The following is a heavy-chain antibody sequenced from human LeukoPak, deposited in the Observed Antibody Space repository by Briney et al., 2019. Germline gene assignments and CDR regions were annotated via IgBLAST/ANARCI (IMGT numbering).Heavy chain of an antibody. Sequence: PGGSLRLSCAASGFTFSDYYMSWIRQAPGKGLEWVSYISSSSSYTNYADSVKGRFTISRDNAKNSLYLQMNSLRAEDTAAYYCARDYGDYVSYFDYWGQGTLVTVSS. D-gene: IGHD4-17*01. CDR2: ISSSSSYT. CDR1: GFTFSDYY. V-gene: IGHV3-11*06. CDR3: ARDYGDYVSYFDY. J-gene: IGHJ4*02.